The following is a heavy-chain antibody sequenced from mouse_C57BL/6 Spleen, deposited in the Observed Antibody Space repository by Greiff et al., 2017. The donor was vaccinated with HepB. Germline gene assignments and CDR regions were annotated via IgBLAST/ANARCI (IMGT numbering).Heavy chain of an antibody. CDR2: INPGSGGT. J-gene: IGHJ3*01. V-gene: IGHV1-54*01. Sequence: VQLQQSGAELVRPGTSVKVSCKASGYAFTNYLIEWVKQRPGQGLEWIGVINPGSGGTNYNEKFKGKATLTADKSSSTAYMQLSSLTSEDSAVYFCARGVSYGSSYPFAYWGQGTLVTVSA. CDR1: GYAFTNYL. D-gene: IGHD1-1*01. CDR3: ARGVSYGSSYPFAY.